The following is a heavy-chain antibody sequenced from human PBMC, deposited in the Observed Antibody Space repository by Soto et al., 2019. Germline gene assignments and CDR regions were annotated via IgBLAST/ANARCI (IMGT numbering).Heavy chain of an antibody. CDR3: ARGGVFFGYSYDDY. D-gene: IGHD5-18*01. CDR1: WFAVGSSY. V-gene: IGHV3-53*01. J-gene: IGHJ4*02. Sequence: GESLRLSCGASWFAVGSSYMSWVRQAQGKGLEWVSVIYSGGSTYYADSVKGRFTISRDNSKNTLYLQMNSLRAEDTAVYYCARGGVFFGYSYDDYWGQGTLVTVS. CDR2: IYSGGST.